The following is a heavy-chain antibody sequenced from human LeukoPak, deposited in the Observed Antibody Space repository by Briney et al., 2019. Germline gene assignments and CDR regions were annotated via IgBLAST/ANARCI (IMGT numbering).Heavy chain of an antibody. V-gene: IGHV1-18*01. J-gene: IGHJ3*02. CDR2: ISGYNGNT. CDR3: ARPRAVASIDI. D-gene: IGHD6-19*01. CDR1: GDTFTNNG. Sequence: ASVKVSCKTSGDTFTNNGITWVRQAPGQGLDWMGWISGYNGNTNYAQKFQGRVTMTIYTSTTTAYMELRSLQSDDTAVYYCARPRAVASIDIWGQGTMVTVSS.